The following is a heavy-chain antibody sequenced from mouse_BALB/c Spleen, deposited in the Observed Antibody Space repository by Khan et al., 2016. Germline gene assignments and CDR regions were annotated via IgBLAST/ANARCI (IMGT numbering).Heavy chain of an antibody. Sequence: QVQLQQSGAELARPGASVKLSCKASGYTFTSYWMQWVKQRPGQGLEWIGAIYPGDGDTRYTQKFKGKATLTADKSSSTAYMQLSSLASEDSAGYYCARGTGNYFDYWGQGTTLTVSS. D-gene: IGHD4-1*01. CDR3: ARGTGNYFDY. V-gene: IGHV1-87*01. CDR2: IYPGDGDT. J-gene: IGHJ2*01. CDR1: GYTFTSYW.